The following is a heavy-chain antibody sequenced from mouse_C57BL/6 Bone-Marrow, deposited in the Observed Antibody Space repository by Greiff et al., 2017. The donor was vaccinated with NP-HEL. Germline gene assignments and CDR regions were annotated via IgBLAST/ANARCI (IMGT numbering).Heavy chain of an antibody. V-gene: IGHV1-59*01. CDR3: ARESLYYDFFAY. Sequence: VQLQQPGAELVRPGTSVKLSCKASGYTFTSYWMHWVKQRPGQGLEWIGVIDPSDSYTNYNQKFKGKATLTVDTSSSTAYMQLSSLTSEDSAVYYCARESLYYDFFAYRGQGTLVTVSA. CDR2: IDPSDSYT. CDR1: GYTFTSYW. D-gene: IGHD2-4*01. J-gene: IGHJ3*01.